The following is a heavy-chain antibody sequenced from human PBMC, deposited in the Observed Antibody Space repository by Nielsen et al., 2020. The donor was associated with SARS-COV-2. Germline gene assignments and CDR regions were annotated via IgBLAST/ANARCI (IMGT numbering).Heavy chain of an antibody. J-gene: IGHJ3*02. CDR2: IYYTGST. D-gene: IGHD3-22*01. CDR3: AGRDYYDSSGYYDAFDI. V-gene: IGHV4-39*07. CDR1: GVSISSSSYY. Sequence: SETLSLTCTVSGVSISSSSYYWGWIRQPPGKGLEWIGSIYYTGSTFYDPSLKSRVTISVDTSKNQFSLKLSSVTAADTAVYYCAGRDYYDSSGYYDAFDIWGQGTMVTVSS.